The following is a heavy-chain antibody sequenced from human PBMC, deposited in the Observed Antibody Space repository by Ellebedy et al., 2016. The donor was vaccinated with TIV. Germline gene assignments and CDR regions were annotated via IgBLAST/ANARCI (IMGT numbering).Heavy chain of an antibody. CDR2: ISSGGSST. Sequence: GESLKISCAASGFTFSNYAMSWVRQAPGKGLEWVSAISSGGSSTYYADSVKGRFTISRDNSKNTLFLQINSLRAEDTAVYYCAKGVGTTWYRGFDYWGQGALVTVPS. J-gene: IGHJ4*02. CDR1: GFTFSNYA. CDR3: AKGVGTTWYRGFDY. V-gene: IGHV3-23*01. D-gene: IGHD1-26*01.